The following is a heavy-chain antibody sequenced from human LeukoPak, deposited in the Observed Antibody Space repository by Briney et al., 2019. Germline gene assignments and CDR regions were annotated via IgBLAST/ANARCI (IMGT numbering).Heavy chain of an antibody. CDR2: IHSSGNI. Sequence: SETLSLTCTASGDSISSSDYYWGWIRQPPGKGLEWIGSIHSSGNIYYNPSLKSRVTISLDTSNNQFSLRLFSVSAADTAVYCCARGRYNSKTDFDYWGQGTLVTVSS. D-gene: IGHD3-16*02. J-gene: IGHJ4*02. CDR1: GDSISSSDYY. V-gene: IGHV4-39*07. CDR3: ARGRYNSKTDFDY.